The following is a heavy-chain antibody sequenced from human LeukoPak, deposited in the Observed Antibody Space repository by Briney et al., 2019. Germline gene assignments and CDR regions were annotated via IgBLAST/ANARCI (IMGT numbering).Heavy chain of an antibody. CDR3: ERAADILTVYDAFDI. J-gene: IGHJ3*02. CDR2: ISSSGSTI. Sequence: PWGSLRLSCAASGFSFSDYYMSWLRQAPGKGLEWVSYISSSGSTIYYADSVKGRFTISRDNDKNSLYLQMNSLRAEDAAVYYCERAADILTVYDAFDIWGEGTMVSVSS. V-gene: IGHV3-11*01. CDR1: GFSFSDYY. D-gene: IGHD3-9*01.